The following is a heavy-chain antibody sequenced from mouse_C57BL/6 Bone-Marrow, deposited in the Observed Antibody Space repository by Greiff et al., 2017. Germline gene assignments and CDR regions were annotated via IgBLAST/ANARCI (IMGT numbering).Heavy chain of an antibody. CDR1: GYTFTSYW. V-gene: IGHV1-69*01. Sequence: QVQLKQPGAELVMPGASVKLSCKASGYTFTSYWMHWVKQRPGQGLEWIGEIDPSDSYTNYNQKFKGKFTLSVDKSSSTAYMQLSRLTSEDSAVSDCARDPIGTGDMDYWGQGTSVTVSS. CDR3: ARDPIGTGDMDY. CDR2: IDPSDSYT. J-gene: IGHJ4*01. D-gene: IGHD2-14*01.